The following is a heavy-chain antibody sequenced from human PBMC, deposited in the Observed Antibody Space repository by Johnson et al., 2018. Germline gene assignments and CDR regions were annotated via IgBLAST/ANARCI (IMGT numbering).Heavy chain of an antibody. D-gene: IGHD3-9*01. J-gene: IGHJ6*03. CDR2: ISSSGSSI. CDR3: ARLENEVSDWSSPAPRYYYYMDV. V-gene: IGHV3-11*04. Sequence: QVQLQESGGCLVKPGGSLRLSCAASGFSFSDYFMTWIRQAPGKGLEWLSYISSSGSSIHYADSVKGRFTISRDNAKNSLSLQMNSLRAEDTAVYYCARLENEVSDWSSPAPRYYYYMDVWGKGTTVTVSS. CDR1: GFSFSDYF.